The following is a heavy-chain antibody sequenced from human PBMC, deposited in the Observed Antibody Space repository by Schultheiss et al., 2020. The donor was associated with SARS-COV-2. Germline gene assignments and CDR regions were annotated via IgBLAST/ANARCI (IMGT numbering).Heavy chain of an antibody. CDR1: GFTVSSNY. CDR2: ISSSGSTI. V-gene: IGHV3-11*01. J-gene: IGHJ4*02. D-gene: IGHD2-2*01. CDR3: ARTFGDETCTSTTCFRTGGFDS. Sequence: GGSLRLSCAASGFTVSSNYMSWVRQAPGKGLEWVSYISSSGSTIYYADSVKGRFTISRDNAKNSLYLQMNSLRAEDTAVYYCARTFGDETCTSTTCFRTGGFDSWGQGTLVTVSS.